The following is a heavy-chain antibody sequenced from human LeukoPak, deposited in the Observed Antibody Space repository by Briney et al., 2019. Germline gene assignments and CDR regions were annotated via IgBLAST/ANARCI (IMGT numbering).Heavy chain of an antibody. CDR3: ARVRSGYDYYYYYMDV. J-gene: IGHJ6*03. Sequence: KPSETLSLTCTVSGVSISTYYWNWLRQPPGKGLEWIGCIYYSGSTNYDPSLKSRVTISVDTSKNLFSLTLSSVTAADTAVYYCARVRSGYDYYYYYMDVWGKGTTVTVSS. V-gene: IGHV4-59*01. CDR1: GVSISTYY. D-gene: IGHD3-3*01. CDR2: IYYSGST.